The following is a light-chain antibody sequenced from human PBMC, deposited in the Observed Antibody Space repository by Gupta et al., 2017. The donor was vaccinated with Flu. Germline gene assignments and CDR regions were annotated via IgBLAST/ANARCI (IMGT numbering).Light chain of an antibody. CDR3: SSYTSSSTRV. J-gene: IGLJ3*02. Sequence: QSALTQPASESGSPGQSTTISCTGTSSDVGGYNYVSWYQQHPGKAPKLMIYEVSNRPSGVSNRFSGSKSGNTASLTISGLQAEDEADYYCSSYTSSSTRVFYGGTKLTVL. CDR2: EVS. CDR1: SSDVGGYNY. V-gene: IGLV2-14*01.